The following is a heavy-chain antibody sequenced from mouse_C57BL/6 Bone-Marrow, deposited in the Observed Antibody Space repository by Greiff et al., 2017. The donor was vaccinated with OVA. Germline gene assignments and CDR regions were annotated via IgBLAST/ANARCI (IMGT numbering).Heavy chain of an antibody. Sequence: VQLQQPGAELVKPGASVKLSCKASGYTFTSYWMHWVKQRPGQGLEWIGMIHPNSGSTNYNEKFKRKATLTVDKSSSTAYMQLSCLTSEDSAVYYCAVYDGYYDYYAMDYWGQGTSVTVSS. CDR1: GYTFTSYW. CDR2: IHPNSGST. CDR3: AVYDGYYDYYAMDY. D-gene: IGHD2-3*01. J-gene: IGHJ4*01. V-gene: IGHV1-64*01.